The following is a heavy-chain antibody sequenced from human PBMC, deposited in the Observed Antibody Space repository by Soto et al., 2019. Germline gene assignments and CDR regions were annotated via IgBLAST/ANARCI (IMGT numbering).Heavy chain of an antibody. CDR2: VSYDGTNK. J-gene: IGHJ6*02. V-gene: IGHV3-30*18. CDR1: GFTFSNYG. Sequence: PGGSLRLSCAASGFTFSNYGIHWVRQAPGKGLAWVAVVSYDGTNKLYAESVKGRFTISRDYSKSTVYLQMSVLRAEDTAVYYCAKNRGYQLPWGMDGWGQGSTVSV. D-gene: IGHD2-2*01. CDR3: AKNRGYQLPWGMDG.